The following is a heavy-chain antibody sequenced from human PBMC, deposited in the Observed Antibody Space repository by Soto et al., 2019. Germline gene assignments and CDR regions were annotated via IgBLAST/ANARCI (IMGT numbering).Heavy chain of an antibody. J-gene: IGHJ6*02. CDR3: AREGKPLGGYSYDYYYYGMDV. Sequence: XGSLRLSCAASGFTFSSNYMSWVRQAPGNGLEWVSVIYSGGSTYYADSVKGRFTISRDNSKNTLYLQMNSLRAEDTAVYYCAREGKPLGGYSYDYYYYGMDVWGQGTTVTVSS. D-gene: IGHD5-18*01. V-gene: IGHV3-53*01. CDR2: IYSGGST. CDR1: GFTFSSNY.